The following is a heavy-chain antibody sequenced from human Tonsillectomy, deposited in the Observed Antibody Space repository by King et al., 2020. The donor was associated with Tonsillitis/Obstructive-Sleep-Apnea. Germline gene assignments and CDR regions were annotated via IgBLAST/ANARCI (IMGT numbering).Heavy chain of an antibody. CDR2: IYWDDDK. J-gene: IGHJ4*02. V-gene: IGHV2-5*02. D-gene: IGHD3-3*01. CDR3: ARLTYYDFWSGPDYFDY. Sequence: ITLKESGPTLVKPTHTLTLTCTFSGFSLSTSGVGVGWIRQPPGKALEWLALIYWDDDKRYSPSLKSRLTITKDTSKNQVVLTMTNMDPVDTATYYCARLTYYDFWSGPDYFDYWGQGTLVTVSS. CDR1: GFSLSTSGVG.